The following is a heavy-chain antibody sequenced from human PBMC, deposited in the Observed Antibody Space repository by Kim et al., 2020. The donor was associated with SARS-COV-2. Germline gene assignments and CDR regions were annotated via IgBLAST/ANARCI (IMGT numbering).Heavy chain of an antibody. V-gene: IGHV1-3*01. J-gene: IGHJ6*02. CDR3: ARSLGQRFMAAAGTNYYCYAMDV. CDR2: INAGNGNT. Sequence: ASVKVSCKASGYTFTTYAMQWVRQAPGQRLEWMGWINAGNGNTKYSQKFQGRVTITRDTSASTAYMDLSSLRSEDTAVYYCARSLGQRFMAAAGTNYYCYAMDVWGQGTTVTVSS. CDR1: GYTFTTYA. D-gene: IGHD6-13*01.